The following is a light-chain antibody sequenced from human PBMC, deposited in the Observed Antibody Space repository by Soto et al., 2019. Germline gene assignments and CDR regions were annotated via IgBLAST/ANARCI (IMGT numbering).Light chain of an antibody. Sequence: QSALTQPPSASGSPGQSVPISCTGTSSDIGAYIYVSWYQQHPGKAPKLMISEVSRRPSGVPERFSGSKSGNTASLTVSGLQADDEAHYYCSSYAGSNNVVFGTGTKVTVL. CDR3: SSYAGSNNVV. CDR2: EVS. J-gene: IGLJ1*01. CDR1: SSDIGAYIY. V-gene: IGLV2-8*01.